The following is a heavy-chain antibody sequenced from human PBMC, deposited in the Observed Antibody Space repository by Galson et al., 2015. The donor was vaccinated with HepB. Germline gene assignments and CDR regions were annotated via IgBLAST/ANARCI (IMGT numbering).Heavy chain of an antibody. CDR1: GFTFSSYE. CDR3: VGGYCSSTSCWTISPLDY. CDR2: ISSSGSTI. V-gene: IGHV3-48*03. D-gene: IGHD2-2*01. Sequence: SLRPSCAASGFTFSSYEMNWVRQAPGKGLEWVSYISSSGSTIYYADSVKGRFTISRDNAKNSLYLQMNSLRAEDTAVYYCVGGYCSSTSCWTISPLDYWGQGTLVTVSS. J-gene: IGHJ4*02.